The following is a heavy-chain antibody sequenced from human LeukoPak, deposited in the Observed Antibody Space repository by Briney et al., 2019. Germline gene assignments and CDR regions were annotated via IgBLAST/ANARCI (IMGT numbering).Heavy chain of an antibody. V-gene: IGHV3-21*01. J-gene: IGHJ4*02. CDR2: ISSSSSYI. D-gene: IGHD2-2*01. CDR3: ARELAIVVVPAATDN. Sequence: GGSLRLSCAASGFTFSSHSMNWVRQAPGKGLEWVSSISSSSSYIYYADSVKGRFTISRDNAKNSLYLQMNSLRAEDTAVYYCARELAIVVVPAATDNWGQGTLVTVSS. CDR1: GFTFSSHS.